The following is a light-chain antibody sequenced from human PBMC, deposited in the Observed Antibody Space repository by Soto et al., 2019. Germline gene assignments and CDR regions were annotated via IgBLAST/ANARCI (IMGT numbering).Light chain of an antibody. CDR2: AAS. CDR3: QQSYSPPRT. J-gene: IGKJ1*01. V-gene: IGKV1-39*01. CDR1: QSIGSS. Sequence: DIQMTQTPSSLSASVGDRVSITSRARQSIGSSLSWYQQKPGKAPKLMIYAASSLQSGVPSRCSGSGSGTDFYLTISRLEYEDFATYYYQQSYSPPRTFGQGTKVEIK.